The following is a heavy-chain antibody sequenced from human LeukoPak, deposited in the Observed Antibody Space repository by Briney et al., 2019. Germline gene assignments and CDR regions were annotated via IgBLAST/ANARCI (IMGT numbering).Heavy chain of an antibody. V-gene: IGHV1-8*01. CDR1: GYTFTGYD. J-gene: IGHJ4*02. CDR3: TRGSLSGSSRDY. D-gene: IGHD1-26*01. Sequence: ASVRVSRKASGYTFTGYDINWVRQATGQGLEWMGWMNPYTGDTGYAQKFQGRVTMTRNTSIDIAYMELSGLRSEDTAVYYCTRGSLSGSSRDYWGQGTLVTVSS. CDR2: MNPYTGDT.